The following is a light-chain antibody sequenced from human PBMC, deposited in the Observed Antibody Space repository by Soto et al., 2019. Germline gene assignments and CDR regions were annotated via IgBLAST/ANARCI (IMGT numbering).Light chain of an antibody. V-gene: IGKV1D-8*03. CDR3: QQSYSTPPWT. Sequence: VIWMTQSPXLLSASTGARVTISCRMSRDINGYLAWYQQKPGKAPKLLVYAASSLQSGVPSRFSGSGSGTDFTLTISSLQPEDFATYYCQQSYSTPPWTFGQGTKVDIK. CDR2: AAS. CDR1: RDINGY. J-gene: IGKJ1*01.